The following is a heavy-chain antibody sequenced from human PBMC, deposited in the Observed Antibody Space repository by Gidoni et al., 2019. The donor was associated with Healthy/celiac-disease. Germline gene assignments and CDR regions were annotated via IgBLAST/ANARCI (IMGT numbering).Heavy chain of an antibody. Sequence: QVQLQESGPGLVKPSQTLSLPCAVSGGSIISGGYSWSWIRQPPGKGLEWMGYIYYSGSTYYNPSLKSRVTIAVDTSKNQFSLKLSSVTAADTAVYYCARGPTVDGSSGYLDYWGQGTLVTVSS. D-gene: IGHD3-22*01. CDR2: IYYSGST. CDR3: ARGPTVDGSSGYLDY. J-gene: IGHJ4*02. CDR1: GGSIISGGYS. V-gene: IGHV4-30-4*07.